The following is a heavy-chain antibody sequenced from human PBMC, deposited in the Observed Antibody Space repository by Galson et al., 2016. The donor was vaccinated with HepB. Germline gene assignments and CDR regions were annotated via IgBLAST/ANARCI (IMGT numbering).Heavy chain of an antibody. CDR2: ISAYNGNT. CDR1: GYTFTTYG. V-gene: IGHV1-18*01. J-gene: IGHJ6*02. D-gene: IGHD2-2*01. CDR3: ARDPRKIRYQLLEIYYYYYAMDG. Sequence: SVKVSCKASGYTFTTYGISWVRQAPGQGLEWMGWISAYNGNTNYAQKLQGRVTMTTDTSTSTAYMELRSLRSADTAVYYCARDPRKIRYQLLEIYYYYYAMDGWGQGTTVTVSS.